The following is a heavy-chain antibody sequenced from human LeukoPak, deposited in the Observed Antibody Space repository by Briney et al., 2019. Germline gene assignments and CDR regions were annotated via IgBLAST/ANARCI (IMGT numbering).Heavy chain of an antibody. J-gene: IGHJ4*02. Sequence: ASVKVSCKASGYTFTNYYMHWVRQAPGQGLQWMGIINPSGGSTSYAQKFQGRVTMTRDMSTSTVYMELSSLRSEDTAVYYCARDPPNCSGGSCYSGSYFDYWGQGTLVTVSS. D-gene: IGHD2-15*01. V-gene: IGHV1-46*01. CDR1: GYTFTNYY. CDR3: ARDPPNCSGGSCYSGSYFDY. CDR2: INPSGGST.